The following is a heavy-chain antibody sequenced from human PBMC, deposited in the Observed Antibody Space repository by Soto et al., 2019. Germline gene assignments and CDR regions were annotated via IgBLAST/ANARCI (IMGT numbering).Heavy chain of an antibody. CDR2: IFHSWRT. V-gene: IGHV4-4*02. CDR1: GDSISSNYW. Sequence: QVQLQESGPGLVKPSGTLSLTCAVSGDSISSNYWWSWVRQPPGKGLEWIGEIFHSWRTNYTPSPQNRATIAMDQSYHHFSLKVRSVTATDPAVYYCARNPFDHWGQGILVAFSS. CDR3: ARNPFDH. J-gene: IGHJ4*02.